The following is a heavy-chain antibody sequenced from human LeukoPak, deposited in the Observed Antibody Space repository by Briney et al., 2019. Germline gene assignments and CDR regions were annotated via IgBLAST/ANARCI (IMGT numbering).Heavy chain of an antibody. Sequence: GGSLRLSCAASGFTFSSYEMNWVRQAPGKGLEWVSYISSSGSTIYYADSVKGRFTISRDNAKNSLYLQMNSLRAEDTAVYYCARDFGEHRDRPDAFDIWGQGTMVTVSS. CDR1: GFTFSSYE. CDR3: ARDFGEHRDRPDAFDI. V-gene: IGHV3-48*03. D-gene: IGHD3-10*01. J-gene: IGHJ3*02. CDR2: ISSSGSTI.